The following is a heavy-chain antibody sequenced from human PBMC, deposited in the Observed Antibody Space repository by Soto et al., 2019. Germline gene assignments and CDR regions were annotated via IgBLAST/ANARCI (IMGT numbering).Heavy chain of an antibody. CDR3: ARGQFYDFWRGYYLDY. Sequence: QVPLVQSGAEMKTPGSSVRVSCKASGGTFGKSVISWVRQAPGQGLEWMGGIIPIFGATHYAQKFQGIVTITADEFTTTAYMGLSSLQSEDTAVYYCARGQFYDFWRGYYLDYWGQGNLVTVSS. D-gene: IGHD3-3*01. V-gene: IGHV1-69*01. CDR1: GGTFGKSV. CDR2: IIPIFGAT. J-gene: IGHJ4*02.